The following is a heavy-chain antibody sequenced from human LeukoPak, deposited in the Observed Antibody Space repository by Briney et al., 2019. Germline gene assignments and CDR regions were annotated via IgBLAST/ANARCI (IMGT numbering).Heavy chain of an antibody. CDR3: ARDPKQLTYFDY. D-gene: IGHD6-13*01. V-gene: IGHV3-30*03. CDR1: RFTFSNYG. J-gene: IGHJ4*02. Sequence: GGSLRLSCAASRFTFSNYGMHWVRQAPGKGLEWVAVISYDGSDKYYADSVKGRFTISRDNSKNTLYVQMNSLRVEDTAVYYCARDPKQLTYFDYWGQGTLVTVSS. CDR2: ISYDGSDK.